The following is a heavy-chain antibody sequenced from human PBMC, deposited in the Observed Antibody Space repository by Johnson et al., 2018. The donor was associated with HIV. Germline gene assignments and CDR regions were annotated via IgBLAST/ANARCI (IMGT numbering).Heavy chain of an antibody. CDR2: ISGSGGST. Sequence: QLVESGGGLVQPGGSLRLSCAASGFTFSSYAMSWVRQAPGKWLEWVSAISGSGGSTFYADSVKGRFTISRDNSKNTLYLQMNSLRAEDTAVYYCARDGWGSRGWDDAFDIWGQGTMVTVSS. V-gene: IGHV3-23*04. J-gene: IGHJ3*02. CDR1: GFTFSSYA. CDR3: ARDGWGSRGWDDAFDI. D-gene: IGHD6-19*01.